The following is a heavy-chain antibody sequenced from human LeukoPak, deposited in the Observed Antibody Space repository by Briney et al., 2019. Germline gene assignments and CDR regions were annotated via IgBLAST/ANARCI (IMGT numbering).Heavy chain of an antibody. Sequence: GGSLRLSCAASGFTFSSYEMDWVRQAPGKGLEWVSYISSSGSTIYYADSVKGRFTISRDNAKNSLYLQMNSLRAEDTAVYYCARNPYDSSGWYFDYWGQGTLVTVSS. D-gene: IGHD3-22*01. V-gene: IGHV3-48*03. CDR2: ISSSGSTI. CDR3: ARNPYDSSGWYFDY. CDR1: GFTFSSYE. J-gene: IGHJ4*02.